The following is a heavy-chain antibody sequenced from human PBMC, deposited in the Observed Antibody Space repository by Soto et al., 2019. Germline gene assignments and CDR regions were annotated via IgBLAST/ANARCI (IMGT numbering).Heavy chain of an antibody. J-gene: IGHJ3*02. V-gene: IGHV1-69*13. Sequence: SVKVSCKASGGTFSSYAISWVRQAPGQGLEWMGGIIPIFGTANYAQKFQGRVTITADESTSTAYMELRSLRSEDTAVYYCASQNPMSIAAPTNAFDIWGQGTMVTVSS. CDR3: ASQNPMSIAAPTNAFDI. D-gene: IGHD6-6*01. CDR2: IIPIFGTA. CDR1: GGTFSSYA.